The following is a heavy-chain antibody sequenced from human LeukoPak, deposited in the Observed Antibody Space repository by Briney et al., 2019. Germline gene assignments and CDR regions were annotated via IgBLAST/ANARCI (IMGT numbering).Heavy chain of an antibody. CDR2: ISWNSGSI. CDR3: AKGDYYYYGMDV. Sequence: PGGSLRLSCAASGFTFDDYAMHWVRQAPGKSLEWVSGISWNSGSIGYADSVKGRFTISRDNAKNSLYLQMNSLRAEDTALYYCAKGDYYYYGMDVWGQGTTVTVSS. CDR1: GFTFDDYA. J-gene: IGHJ6*02. V-gene: IGHV3-9*01.